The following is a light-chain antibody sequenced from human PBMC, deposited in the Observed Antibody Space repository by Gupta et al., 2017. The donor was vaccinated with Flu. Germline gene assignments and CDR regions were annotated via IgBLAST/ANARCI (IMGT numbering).Light chain of an antibody. J-gene: IGLJ3*02. CDR1: SGHSPFA. CDR2: VNSDGSH. Sequence: QLPLTQSPSASASLGASVKLTCTLTSGHSPFAITWHQQQPEKGPRYLMKVNSDGSHKKGDGIPDRFSGSSSGAERYLTISSLQSEDEADYYCQTWGTGIWMFGGGTKLTAL. V-gene: IGLV4-69*01. CDR3: QTWGTGIWM.